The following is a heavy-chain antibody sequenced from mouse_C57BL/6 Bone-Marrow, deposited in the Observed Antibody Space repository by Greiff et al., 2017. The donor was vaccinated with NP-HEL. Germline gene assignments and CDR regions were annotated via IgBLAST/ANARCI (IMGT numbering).Heavy chain of an antibody. Sequence: QVQLQQPGAELVKPGASVKLSCKASGYTFTSYWMHWVKQRPGRGLEWIGRIDPNSGGTKYNEKFKSKATLTVDTTSSTAYMQLSSLPSEDSAVYYCAGACGAGAWFAYWGQGALVTASA. V-gene: IGHV1-72*01. J-gene: IGHJ3*01. CDR3: AGACGAGAWFAY. CDR2: IDPNSGGT. CDR1: GYTFTSYW.